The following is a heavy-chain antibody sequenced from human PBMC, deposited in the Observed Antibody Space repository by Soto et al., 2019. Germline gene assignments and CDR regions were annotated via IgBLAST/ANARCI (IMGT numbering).Heavy chain of an antibody. Sequence: SETLSLTCAVSGGSISSGDYYWSWIRQPPGKGLEWIGYIYYSGSTYYNPSLKSRVTISVDTSKNQFSLKLSSVTAADTAVYYCARLLRSGYYDFWSGYLTTDPNHGMEVWGQGTTVTVSS. J-gene: IGHJ6*02. V-gene: IGHV4-30-4*01. CDR1: GGSISSGDYY. CDR3: ARLLRSGYYDFWSGYLTTDPNHGMEV. CDR2: IYYSGST. D-gene: IGHD3-3*01.